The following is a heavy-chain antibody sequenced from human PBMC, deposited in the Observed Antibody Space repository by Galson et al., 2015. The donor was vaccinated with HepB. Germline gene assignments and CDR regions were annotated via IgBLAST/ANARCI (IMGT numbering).Heavy chain of an antibody. CDR1: GDSVTSNSAV. CDR3: AYGSDV. Sequence: CAISGDSVTSNSAVWNWIRQSPSRGLEWLGRTYFRSQWRIDYSVSVKSRITINADTSQNQFSLHLNSITPEDTAVYYCAYGSDVWGQGTTVIVSS. J-gene: IGHJ6*02. CDR2: TYFRSQWRI. V-gene: IGHV6-1*01.